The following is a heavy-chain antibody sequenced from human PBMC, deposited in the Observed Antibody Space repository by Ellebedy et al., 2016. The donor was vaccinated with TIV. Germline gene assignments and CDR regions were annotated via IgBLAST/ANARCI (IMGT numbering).Heavy chain of an antibody. D-gene: IGHD3-9*01. Sequence: MPSETLSLTCTVSGGSISSYYWSWIRQSPGKGLEWIGYIYYSGSTNYNPSLKSRVTISVDTSKNQFSLTLSSVTPADTAVYYCAREVPDFDWLLRELWFDPWGQGTLVTVSS. CDR1: GGSISSYY. V-gene: IGHV4-59*01. CDR2: IYYSGST. J-gene: IGHJ5*02. CDR3: AREVPDFDWLLRELWFDP.